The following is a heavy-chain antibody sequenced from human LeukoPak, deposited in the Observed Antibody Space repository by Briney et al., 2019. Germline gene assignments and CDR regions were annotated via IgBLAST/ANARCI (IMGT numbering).Heavy chain of an antibody. V-gene: IGHV2-5*01. CDR3: AHRSYYDFWSGSTYFDY. Sequence: SGPTLVNPTQTLTLTCTFSGFSLSTSGVGVGWVRQPLGKALEWLGLIYWNDDKRYSPSLKSRLTITKDTSKNQVVLTMTNMDPVDTATSYCAHRSYYDFWSGSTYFDYWGQGTLVTVSS. J-gene: IGHJ4*02. CDR1: GFSLSTSGVG. CDR2: IYWNDDK. D-gene: IGHD3-3*01.